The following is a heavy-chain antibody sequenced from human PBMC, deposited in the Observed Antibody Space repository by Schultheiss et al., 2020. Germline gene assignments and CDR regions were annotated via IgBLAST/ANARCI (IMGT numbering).Heavy chain of an antibody. D-gene: IGHD2-15*01. CDR3: ARSGRSGLRRPVVAADY. Sequence: ASVKVSCKASGYTFTSYAMHWVRQAPGQRLEWMGWINAGNGNTNYAQKLQGRVTMTTDTSTSTAYMELRSLRSDDTAVYYCARSGRSGLRRPVVAADYWGQGNLGTVSS. V-gene: IGHV1-3*01. CDR1: GYTFTSYA. CDR2: INAGNGNT. J-gene: IGHJ4*02.